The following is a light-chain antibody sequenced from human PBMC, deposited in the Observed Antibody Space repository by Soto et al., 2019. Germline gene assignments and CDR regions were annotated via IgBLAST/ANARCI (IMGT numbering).Light chain of an antibody. Sequence: EIVLTQSPATLSSFPGDRVTLSCRASQAVNTRLAWYQHKPGQAPRLLIYLAYNRAAGVPARFSGSGSGTDFTLTISDVEPEDFAVYYWHQRQSWPRTFGQGTTVDIK. J-gene: IGKJ1*01. CDR1: QAVNTR. V-gene: IGKV3-11*01. CDR3: HQRQSWPRT. CDR2: LAY.